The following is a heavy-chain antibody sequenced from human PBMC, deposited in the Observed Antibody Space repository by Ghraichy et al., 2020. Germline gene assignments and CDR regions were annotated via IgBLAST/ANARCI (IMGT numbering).Heavy chain of an antibody. D-gene: IGHD4-17*01. CDR1: GGAFSNYG. CDR2: IIPMFGTP. Sequence: SVMVSCKASGGAFSNYGVSWVRQAPGQGPEWMGGIIPMFGTPNYAEKLQDRVTITADESTNTVYMELRSLTSEDTAIYYCARGDVYGDYGAIDSWGQGTLVTVTS. V-gene: IGHV1-69*13. CDR3: ARGDVYGDYGAIDS. J-gene: IGHJ4*02.